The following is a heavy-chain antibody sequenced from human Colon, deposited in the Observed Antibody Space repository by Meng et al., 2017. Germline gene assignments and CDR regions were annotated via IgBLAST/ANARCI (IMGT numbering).Heavy chain of an antibody. D-gene: IGHD3-22*01. V-gene: IGHV4-38-2*01. CDR2: IYHSGST. CDR1: GYSISSAYY. J-gene: IGHJ2*01. CDR3: ARADSSGSYTTGWYFDL. Sequence: SETLSLTCAVSGYSISSAYYWGWIRQPPGKGLEWIGSIYHSGSTYYNPSLKSRVTILVDTSKNRFSLKLSSVTAADTAVYYCARADSSGSYTTGWYFDLWGRGTLVTVSS.